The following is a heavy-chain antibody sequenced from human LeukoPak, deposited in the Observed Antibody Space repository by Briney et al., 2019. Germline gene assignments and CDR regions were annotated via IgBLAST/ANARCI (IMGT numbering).Heavy chain of an antibody. Sequence: GGFLRLSCAASGFTFSTYWMSWVRQAPGKGLGWVANIHQDGNEKYYVDSVKGRFTISRDNAKNSLYLQMNSLRAEDTAVYYCARGDKFSGDYWGQGTLVTVSS. D-gene: IGHD2-15*01. J-gene: IGHJ4*02. CDR2: IHQDGNEK. V-gene: IGHV3-7*04. CDR1: GFTFSTYW. CDR3: ARGDKFSGDY.